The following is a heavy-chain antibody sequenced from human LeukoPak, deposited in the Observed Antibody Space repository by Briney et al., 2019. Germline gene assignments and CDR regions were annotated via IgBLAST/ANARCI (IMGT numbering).Heavy chain of an antibody. CDR3: ARDRVAATDAFDI. CDR2: IIPIFGTA. J-gene: IGHJ3*02. Sequence: SVKVSGKASGGTFSSYAISWVRQAPGQGLEWMGRIIPIFGTANYAQKFQGRVTITTDESTSTAYMALSSLRSEDTAVYYCARDRVAATDAFDIWGQGTMVTVSS. V-gene: IGHV1-69*05. CDR1: GGTFSSYA. D-gene: IGHD2-15*01.